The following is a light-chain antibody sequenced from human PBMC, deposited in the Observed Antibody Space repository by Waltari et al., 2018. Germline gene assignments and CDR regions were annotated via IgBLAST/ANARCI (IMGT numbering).Light chain of an antibody. CDR2: DVR. CDR3: SSYTTSSTL. J-gene: IGLJ1*01. V-gene: IGLV2-14*03. CDR1: RSDVGDYDP. Sequence: QSALTQPASVSGSPGQSITISCTGTRSDVGDYDPVSWYQQHPGKAPKLMIYDVRKRPSGVSIRFSGSKSGNTASLTISGLQAEDEADYYCSSYTTSSTLFGTGTKVTVL.